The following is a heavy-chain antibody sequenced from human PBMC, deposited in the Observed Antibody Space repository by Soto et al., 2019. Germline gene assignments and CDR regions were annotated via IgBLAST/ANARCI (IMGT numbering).Heavy chain of an antibody. V-gene: IGHV3-23*01. J-gene: IGHJ4*02. CDR3: AKPATPCDYGGVHFDY. CDR1: GFTFSSYA. Sequence: EVQLLESGGGLVQPGGSLRLSCAASGFTFSSYAMTWVRQAPGKGLEWVSTISASGGTTYYTDSMKGRFTISRDNSKNTLYLQMNGLRAEDTAVYFCAKPATPCDYGGVHFDYWGQGTLVTVSS. CDR2: ISASGGTT. D-gene: IGHD4-17*01.